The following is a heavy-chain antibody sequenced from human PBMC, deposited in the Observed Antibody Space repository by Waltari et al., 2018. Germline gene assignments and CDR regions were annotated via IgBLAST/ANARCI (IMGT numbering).Heavy chain of an antibody. V-gene: IGHV4-39*01. D-gene: IGHD6-13*01. CDR1: GGSISSSTYY. CDR3: ARLKEDVGSRWYVAYYNYGFDV. CDR2: IYYSGNT. J-gene: IGHJ6*02. Sequence: QLQLQESGPGLVKPSETLSLTCSVSGGSISSSTYYWGWIRQPPGKRLEWIATIYYSGNTYYNPSLKSRVTMSVDTSKRQFSLNLSSVTAADSAVYYCARLKEDVGSRWYVAYYNYGFDVWGQGTTVSVSS.